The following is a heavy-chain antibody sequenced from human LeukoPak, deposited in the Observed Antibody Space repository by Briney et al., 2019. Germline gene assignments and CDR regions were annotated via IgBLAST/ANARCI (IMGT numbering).Heavy chain of an antibody. CDR3: ARGGGYDHGWFDP. CDR2: IYYSGST. J-gene: IGHJ5*02. Sequence: SETLSLTCTVSGGSISSGGYYWSWIRQHPGKGLEWIGYIYYSGSTYYNPSLKSRVTTSVDTSKNQFSLKLSSVTAADTAVYYCARGGGYDHGWFDPWGQGTLVTVSS. V-gene: IGHV4-31*03. D-gene: IGHD5-12*01. CDR1: GGSISSGGYY.